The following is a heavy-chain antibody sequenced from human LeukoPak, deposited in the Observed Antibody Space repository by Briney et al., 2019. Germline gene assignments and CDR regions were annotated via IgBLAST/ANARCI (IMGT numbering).Heavy chain of an antibody. CDR3: ARDPNYDSSGYLGYYFDY. D-gene: IGHD3-22*01. V-gene: IGHV4-4*02. CDR1: GGSVSRSNW. Sequence: SETLSLTCAVSGGSVSRSNWWNWVRQPPGKGLEWIGEIHHSGSTNYNPSLKSRVTMSVDKSKNQFSLKLSSVTAADTAVYYCARDPNYDSSGYLGYYFDYWGQGTLVTVSS. J-gene: IGHJ4*02. CDR2: IHHSGST.